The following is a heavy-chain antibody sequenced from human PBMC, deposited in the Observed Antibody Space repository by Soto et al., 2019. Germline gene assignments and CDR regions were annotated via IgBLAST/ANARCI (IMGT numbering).Heavy chain of an antibody. J-gene: IGHJ3*02. D-gene: IGHD6-13*01. CDR1: GLTFSCYG. CDR3: AKLRSSSWTPCAFHI. V-gene: IGHV3-30*18. CDR2: ISYDGSNK. Sequence: GGSLRLSCAASGLTFSCYGMHWVRQAPGKGLEWVAIISYDGSNKYYGDSVKGRFTISRDNSKNTLYLQMNSLRAEDTAGYYCAKLRSSSWTPCAFHIWGQATM.